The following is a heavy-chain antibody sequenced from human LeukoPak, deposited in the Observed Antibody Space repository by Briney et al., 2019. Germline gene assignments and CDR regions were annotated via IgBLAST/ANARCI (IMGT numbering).Heavy chain of an antibody. Sequence: GGSLRLSCAASGFTLRGYGMHWVRQAPGKGLEWVSSISGSSGSGGSTHYADSVKGRVTISRDNSKNTLYLQMNSLKGEDTAVYYCAKIRAPAYDFWGQGTMVTVSS. J-gene: IGHJ3*01. CDR1: GFTLRGYG. CDR2: ISGSSGSGGST. V-gene: IGHV3-23*01. CDR3: AKIRAPAYDF. D-gene: IGHD3-3*02.